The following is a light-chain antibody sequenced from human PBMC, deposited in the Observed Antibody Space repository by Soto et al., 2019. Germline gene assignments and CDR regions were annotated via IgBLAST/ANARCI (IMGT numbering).Light chain of an antibody. CDR1: QTISSC. J-gene: IGKJ4*02. Sequence: VQRPQYHYTLSASVGDRVTITCRGSQTISSCLAWYHRKPGKAPKPLIYDASTLERGVPSRFTASGSGTQFTLTPISPHPHGFATYYCHQYNRQTPFGGGTTVAIK. CDR3: HQYNRQTP. V-gene: IGKV1-5*01. CDR2: DAS.